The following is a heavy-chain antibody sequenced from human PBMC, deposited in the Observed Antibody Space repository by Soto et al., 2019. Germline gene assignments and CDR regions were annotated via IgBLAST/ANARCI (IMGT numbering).Heavy chain of an antibody. CDR3: ARQTTVTPYEGALDY. CDR2: IYWDDDK. Sequence: SGPTLVNPTPPLTLTCTFSGFSLSTSGVGVGWIRQPPGKALEWLALIYWDDDKRYSPSLKSRLTITKDTSKNQVVLTMTNMDPVDTATYYCARQTTVTPYEGALDYWGQGTLVTVSS. CDR1: GFSLSTSGVG. V-gene: IGHV2-5*02. D-gene: IGHD4-17*01. J-gene: IGHJ4*02.